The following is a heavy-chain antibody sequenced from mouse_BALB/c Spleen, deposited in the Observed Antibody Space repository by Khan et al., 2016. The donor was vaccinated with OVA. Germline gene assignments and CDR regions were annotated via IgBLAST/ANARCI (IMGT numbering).Heavy chain of an antibody. CDR1: GYTFTNYG. V-gene: IGHV9-1*02. CDR2: INTYTGEP. CDR3: ARGASYWYFDV. Sequence: QIQLVQSGPELKKPGETVKTSCKASGYTFTNYGMNWVKQAPGKGLKWMGWINTYTGEPTYTDDFKGRFAFSLETSASTAYLQINNLKNEDMATYFCARGASYWYFDVWGAGTTVTVSS. J-gene: IGHJ1*01.